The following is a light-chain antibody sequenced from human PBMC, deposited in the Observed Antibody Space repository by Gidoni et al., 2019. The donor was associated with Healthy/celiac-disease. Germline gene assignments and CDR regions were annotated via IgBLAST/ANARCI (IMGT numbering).Light chain of an antibody. CDR2: PDS. Sequence: SYELTQPPSVSVPPGQTASITCSGDKLGDKYACWYQQKPGQSPVLVIYPDSKRPSGIPERFSGSNSGNTATLTISGTQAMDEADYYCQAWDSSTDVVFGGGTKLTVL. CDR1: KLGDKY. CDR3: QAWDSSTDVV. J-gene: IGLJ2*01. V-gene: IGLV3-1*01.